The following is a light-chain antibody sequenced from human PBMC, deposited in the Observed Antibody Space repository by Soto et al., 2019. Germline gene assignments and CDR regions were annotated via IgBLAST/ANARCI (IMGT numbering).Light chain of an antibody. V-gene: IGKV3-20*01. CDR3: QHYGSSPPGP. J-gene: IGKJ5*01. CDR2: GAS. Sequence: SVGRQPRGTLCLSPWEREALSCGDIQSVNSSYLAWYQRKSGQAPRLLIYGASSRATGIPDRFSRSGSGTDFTRTIIRLEAEHFAVYYCQHYGSSPPGPCAQGTRLEI. CDR1: QSVNSSY.